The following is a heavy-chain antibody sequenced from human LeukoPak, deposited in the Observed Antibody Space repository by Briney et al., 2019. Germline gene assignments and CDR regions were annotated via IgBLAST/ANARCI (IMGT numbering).Heavy chain of an antibody. J-gene: IGHJ3*02. V-gene: IGHV3-23*01. CDR1: GFTFSDYA. CDR3: AKEGADIVATIDAFDI. Sequence: PGGSLRLSCAASGFTFSDYAMHWVRQAPGKGLEWVSAISGSGGSTYYADSVKGRFTISRDNSKNTLYLQMNSLRAEDTAVYYCAKEGADIVATIDAFDIWGQGTMVTVSS. D-gene: IGHD5-12*01. CDR2: ISGSGGST.